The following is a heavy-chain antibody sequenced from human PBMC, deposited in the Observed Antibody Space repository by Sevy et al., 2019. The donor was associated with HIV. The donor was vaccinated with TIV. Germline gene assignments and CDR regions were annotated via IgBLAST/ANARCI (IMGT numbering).Heavy chain of an antibody. Sequence: GGSLRLSCAASGFTFSGYAMHWVRQAPGKGLKWVAVISYDGNNRYYADSVKGRFTIARDNAKNTLYLQLNGLGPEDTAVDYCTGGDGGGANVGVVRPSDCWGQGTLVTVSS. CDR1: GFTFSGYA. CDR3: TGGDGGGANVGVVRPSDC. CDR2: ISYDGNNR. V-gene: IGHV3-30-3*01. J-gene: IGHJ4*02. D-gene: IGHD3-3*01.